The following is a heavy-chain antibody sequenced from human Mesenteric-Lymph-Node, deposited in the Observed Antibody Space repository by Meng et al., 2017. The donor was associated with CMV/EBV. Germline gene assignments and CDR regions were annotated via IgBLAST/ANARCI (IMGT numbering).Heavy chain of an antibody. D-gene: IGHD1-26*01. CDR1: GYTFTGYY. CDR2: INPNSGGT. V-gene: IGHV1-2*02. Sequence: ASVKVSCKASGYTFTGYYMHWVRQAPGQGLEWMGWINPNSGGTNYAQKFQGRVTMTRDTSMSTVYMELSRLRSDDTAVYYCAREGTTTTAFDFLIPNNWLDPWGQGTMVTVSS. CDR3: AREGTTTTAFDFLIPNNWLDP. J-gene: IGHJ5*02.